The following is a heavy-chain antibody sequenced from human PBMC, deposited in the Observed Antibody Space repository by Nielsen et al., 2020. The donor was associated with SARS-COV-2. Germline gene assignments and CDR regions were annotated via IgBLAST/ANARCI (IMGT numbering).Heavy chain of an antibody. Sequence: GSLRLSCTVSGGSISSYYWSWIRQPPGKGLEWIGYIYYSGSTNYNPSLKSRVTISVDTSKNQFSLKLSSVTAADTAVYYCARVPDYGDYYFDYWGQGTLVTVSS. D-gene: IGHD4-17*01. CDR3: ARVPDYGDYYFDY. CDR2: IYYSGST. V-gene: IGHV4-59*01. CDR1: GGSISSYY. J-gene: IGHJ4*02.